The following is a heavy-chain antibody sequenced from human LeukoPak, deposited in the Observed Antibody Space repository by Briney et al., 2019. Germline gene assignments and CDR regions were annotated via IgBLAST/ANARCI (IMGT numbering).Heavy chain of an antibody. V-gene: IGHV3-15*01. CDR1: GFTFSNAW. D-gene: IGHD3-10*01. CDR2: IKSKTDGGTT. Sequence: PGGSLRLSCAASGFTFSNAWMTWVRQAPGKGLEWVGRIKSKTDGGTTDNAAPVKGRFTISRDDSKNTLYLQMNSLKIEDTAVYYCTTVAITMIRGVVIITRSFDYWGQGTPVTVSS. CDR3: TTVAITMIRGVVIITRSFDY. J-gene: IGHJ4*02.